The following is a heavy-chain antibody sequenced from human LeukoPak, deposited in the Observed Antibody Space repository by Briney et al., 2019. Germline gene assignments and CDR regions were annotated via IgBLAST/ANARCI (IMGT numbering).Heavy chain of an antibody. CDR3: ARDSPYYYDSSGYYSYYFDY. Sequence: SETLSLTCTVSGGSISSGDYYWSWIRQHPGKGLEWIGYIYYSGSTYYNPSLKSRVTISVDTSKNQFSLKLSSVTAADTAVYYCARDSPYYYDSSGYYSYYFDYWGQGTLVTVSS. CDR2: IYYSGST. V-gene: IGHV4-31*03. D-gene: IGHD3-22*01. CDR1: GGSISSGDYY. J-gene: IGHJ4*02.